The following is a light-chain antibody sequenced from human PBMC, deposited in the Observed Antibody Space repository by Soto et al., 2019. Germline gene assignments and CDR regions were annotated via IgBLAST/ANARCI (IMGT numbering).Light chain of an antibody. V-gene: IGLV1-44*01. CDR1: SSNIESNT. Sequence: QPVLTQPPSASGTPGQRVTISCSGSSSNIESNTVYWYQQLPGMAPRLLIHTNDRRPSGVPDRFSGSKSGTSASLAISGLQSEDEADYYCCSYAGDGSYVIFGGGTKLTVL. CDR3: CSYAGDGSYVI. J-gene: IGLJ2*01. CDR2: TND.